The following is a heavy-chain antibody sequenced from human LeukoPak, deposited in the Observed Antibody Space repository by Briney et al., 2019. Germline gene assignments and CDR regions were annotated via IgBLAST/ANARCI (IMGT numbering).Heavy chain of an antibody. CDR3: ARELVVAATHDYYYGMDV. Sequence: PGGSLRLSCAASGFTFSSYSMNWVRQAPGKGLEWVSSISSCSNHIYYADSGKGRFTISRDNAKNSLYLHMNSLRAEDTAVYYCARELVVAATHDYYYGMDVWGQGTTVTVSS. V-gene: IGHV3-21*01. J-gene: IGHJ6*02. D-gene: IGHD2-15*01. CDR1: GFTFSSYS. CDR2: ISSCSNHI.